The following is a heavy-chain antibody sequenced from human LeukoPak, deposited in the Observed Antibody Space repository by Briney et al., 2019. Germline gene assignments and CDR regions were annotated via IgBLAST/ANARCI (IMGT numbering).Heavy chain of an antibody. J-gene: IGHJ4*02. V-gene: IGHV3-43*02. Sequence: GGSLRLSCAASGLTFDHYVMHWVRQAPGKGLEWVSLISGDGGSTYYADSVKGRLTISRDNSKNSLYLQMNSLRAEDTAVYYCARGYTCGYWGQGTLVIVSS. CDR3: ARGYTCGY. CDR2: ISGDGGST. CDR1: GLTFDHYV. D-gene: IGHD5-18*01.